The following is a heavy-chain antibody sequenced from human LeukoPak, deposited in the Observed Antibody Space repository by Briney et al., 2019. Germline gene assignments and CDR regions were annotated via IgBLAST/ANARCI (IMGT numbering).Heavy chain of an antibody. D-gene: IGHD2-8*01. V-gene: IGHV3-7*01. CDR3: ARDTVLMVYATRIHWFDP. CDR1: GFTFSSYW. J-gene: IGHJ5*02. Sequence: GGSLRLSCAASGFTFSSYWMSWVRQAPGKGLEWVTNIKQDGSEKYYVDSVKGRFTISRDNAKNSLYLQMNSLRAEDTAVYYCARDTVLMVYATRIHWFDPWGQGTLVTVSS. CDR2: IKQDGSEK.